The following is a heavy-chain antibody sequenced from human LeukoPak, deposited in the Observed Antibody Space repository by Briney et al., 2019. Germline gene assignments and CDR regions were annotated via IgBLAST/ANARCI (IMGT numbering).Heavy chain of an antibody. Sequence: SETLSLTCAVYGGSFSGYFWTWIRQPPGKGLEWIGEINHSGSTNYNPSLKSRVTISIDTSKNQFSLKLSSVTAADTAVYYCAPQLWFGEYYYFDYWGQGTLVTVSS. CDR2: INHSGST. J-gene: IGHJ4*02. CDR3: APQLWFGEYYYFDY. CDR1: GGSFSGYF. D-gene: IGHD3-10*01. V-gene: IGHV4-34*01.